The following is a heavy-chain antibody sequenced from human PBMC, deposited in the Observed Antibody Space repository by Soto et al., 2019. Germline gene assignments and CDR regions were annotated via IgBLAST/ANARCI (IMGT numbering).Heavy chain of an antibody. D-gene: IGHD2-21*02. CDR2: INPNSGGT. J-gene: IGHJ4*02. CDR1: GYTFTGYY. CDR3: ARAHCGGDCYSGVDY. Sequence: ASVKVSCKASGYTFTGYYMHWVRQAPGQGLEWMGWINPNSGGTNYAQKFQGRVTMTRDTSISTAYMELSRLRSDDTAVYYCARAHCGGDCYSGVDYWGQGTLVTVSS. V-gene: IGHV1-2*02.